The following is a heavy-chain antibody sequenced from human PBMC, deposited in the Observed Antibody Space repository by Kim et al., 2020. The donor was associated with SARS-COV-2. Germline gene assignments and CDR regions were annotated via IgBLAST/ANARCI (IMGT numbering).Heavy chain of an antibody. D-gene: IGHD6-19*01. Sequence: GGSLRLSCAASGFTFSGFAMHWVRQAPGKGLEWVGVITCEANSKSSADAAKVRGTITSDNSENKLYPQMDSQRLGAAATDYCERDRESPDGSGRCGWFD. CDR1: GFTFSGFA. CDR2: ITCEANSK. J-gene: IGHJ5*01. V-gene: IGHV3-30*04. CDR3: ERDRESPDGSGRCGWFD.